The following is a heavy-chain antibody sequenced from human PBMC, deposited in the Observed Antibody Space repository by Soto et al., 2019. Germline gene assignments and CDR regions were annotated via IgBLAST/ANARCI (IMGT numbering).Heavy chain of an antibody. D-gene: IGHD6-6*01. V-gene: IGHV1-3*01. Sequence: AAVKVSCKASGCTFTSYAMHWVRQAPGQRLEWMGWISAGNGNTKYSQKFQGRVTITRDTSASTAYMELSSLRSEDTAVYYCARGVLAAPTGYYYYGMDVWGQGTTVTVSS. CDR2: ISAGNGNT. J-gene: IGHJ6*02. CDR1: GCTFTSYA. CDR3: ARGVLAAPTGYYYYGMDV.